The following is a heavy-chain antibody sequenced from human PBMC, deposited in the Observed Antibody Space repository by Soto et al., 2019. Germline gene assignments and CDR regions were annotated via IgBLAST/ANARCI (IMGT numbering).Heavy chain of an antibody. D-gene: IGHD1-26*01. J-gene: IGHJ4*02. CDR3: ARSVGVTTLSYLDY. CDR1: GGTFSSYG. Sequence: SVQVSCKAAGGTFSSYGISWVRQAPGQGLEWMGGIIPMFGTATHTQNFQGRLTITADESTSTAYMELSSLRSEDTAVYFCARSVGVTTLSYLDYWGQGTLVTVSS. V-gene: IGHV1-69*13. CDR2: IIPMFGTA.